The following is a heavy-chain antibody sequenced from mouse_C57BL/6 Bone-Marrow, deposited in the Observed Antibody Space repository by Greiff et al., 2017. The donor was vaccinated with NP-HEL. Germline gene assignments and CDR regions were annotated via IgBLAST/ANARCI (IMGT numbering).Heavy chain of an antibody. Sequence: EVKLVESGGGLVQSGRSLRLSCATSGFTFSDFYMEWVRQAPGKGLEWIAASRNKANDYTTEYSASVKGRFIVSRDTSQSILYLQMNALRAEDTAIYYCARDDDDGYYEGPMDYWGQGTSVTVSS. CDR1: GFTFSDFY. D-gene: IGHD2-3*01. CDR3: ARDDDDGYYEGPMDY. V-gene: IGHV7-1*01. CDR2: SRNKANDYTT. J-gene: IGHJ4*01.